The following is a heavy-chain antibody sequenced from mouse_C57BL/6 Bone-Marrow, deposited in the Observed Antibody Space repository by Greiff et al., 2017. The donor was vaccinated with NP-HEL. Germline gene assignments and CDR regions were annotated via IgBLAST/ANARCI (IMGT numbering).Heavy chain of an antibody. CDR2: IYPGSGNT. Sequence: QVQLQQSGAELVRPGASVKLSCKASGYTFTDYYINWVKQRPGQGLEWIARIYPGSGNTYYNEKFKGKARLTAEKSSSTAYMQLSSLTSEDSAVYFCAREYYGGRYGNYFDDWGKGTTLTVSS. CDR1: GYTFTDYY. J-gene: IGHJ2*01. CDR3: AREYYGGRYGNYFDD. V-gene: IGHV1-76*01. D-gene: IGHD1-1*01.